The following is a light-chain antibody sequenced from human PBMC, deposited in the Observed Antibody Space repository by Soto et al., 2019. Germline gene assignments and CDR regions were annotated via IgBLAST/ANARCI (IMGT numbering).Light chain of an antibody. CDR3: CSYADNDTFV. V-gene: IGLV2-11*01. CDR1: SSDVGGYKY. Sequence: QSVLTQPRSVSGSPGQSVTISCTGTSSDVGGYKYVSWYQQHPGKAPKLMIYDVSKRPSGVPDRFSGSKSGNTASLTISGLQAEDEADYYCCSYADNDTFVFGGGTKLTVL. J-gene: IGLJ2*01. CDR2: DVS.